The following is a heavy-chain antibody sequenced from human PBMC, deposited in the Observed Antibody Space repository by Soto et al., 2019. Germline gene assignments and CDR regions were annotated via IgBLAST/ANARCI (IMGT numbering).Heavy chain of an antibody. Sequence: ASVKVSCKASGDTFSNYAMHWVRQAPGQSLEWMGWINAGTGNTLYSQKFQGRVTITRDTSASTAYMELSSLRSEDTAVYYCARLYYYHSSGYLESVDIWGQGTLVTV. V-gene: IGHV1-3*01. D-gene: IGHD3-22*01. J-gene: IGHJ3*02. CDR3: ARLYYYHSSGYLESVDI. CDR2: INAGTGNT. CDR1: GDTFSNYA.